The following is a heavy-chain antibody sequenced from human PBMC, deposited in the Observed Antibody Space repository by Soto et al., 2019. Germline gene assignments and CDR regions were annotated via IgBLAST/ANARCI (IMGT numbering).Heavy chain of an antibody. V-gene: IGHV1-8*01. CDR2: MNPNSGNT. D-gene: IGHD3-22*01. Sequence: GASVKVSCKASGYTFTSYDINWVRQATGQGLEWMGWMNPNSGNTGYAQKFQGRVTMTRNTSISTAYMELSSLRSEDTAVYYCARVIITGHMIVRGRPGLKTYYFDYWGQGTLVTVSS. CDR1: GYTFTSYD. CDR3: ARVIITGHMIVRGRPGLKTYYFDY. J-gene: IGHJ4*02.